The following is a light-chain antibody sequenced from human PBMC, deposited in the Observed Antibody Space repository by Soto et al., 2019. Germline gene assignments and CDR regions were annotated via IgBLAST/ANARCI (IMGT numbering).Light chain of an antibody. CDR1: ESVSSSY. Sequence: EIVLTQSPGTLSLSPGERATLSCRASESVSSSYLAWYQQKPGQAPRLLIFGASSMATGTPDRFSGSGSGTDFTLTISRLEPEDFAVYYCQQYGSSPPWTVGQGTEVESK. J-gene: IGKJ1*01. CDR3: QQYGSSPPWT. CDR2: GAS. V-gene: IGKV3-20*01.